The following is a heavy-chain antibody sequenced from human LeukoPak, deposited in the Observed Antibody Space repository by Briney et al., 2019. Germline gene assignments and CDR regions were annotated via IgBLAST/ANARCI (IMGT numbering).Heavy chain of an antibody. J-gene: IGHJ5*02. V-gene: IGHV1-2*04. D-gene: IGHD2-15*01. CDR2: INPNSGGT. CDR3: ARAPLGYCSGGSCYSVESNWFDP. Sequence: ASVKVSCKASGYTFTGYYMHWVRQAPGQGLEWMGRINPNSGGTNYAQKFQGWVTMTRDTSISTAYMELSRLRSDDTAVYYCARAPLGYCSGGSCYSVESNWFDPWGQGTLVTVSS. CDR1: GYTFTGYY.